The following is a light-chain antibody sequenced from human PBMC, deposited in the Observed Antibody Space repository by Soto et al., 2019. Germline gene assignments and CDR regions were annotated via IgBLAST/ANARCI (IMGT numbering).Light chain of an antibody. V-gene: IGKV3-11*01. CDR1: QSVSTY. CDR2: DAS. CDR3: QQRSDWWT. J-gene: IGKJ1*01. Sequence: EIVLTQSPATLSLSPGERATLSCRASQSVSTYLAWYQQKPGQAPRLLIYDASNRATGVPARFSGSGSGTDFTLTISSLDTEDVSVYYCQQRSDWWTFGQGTKVEI.